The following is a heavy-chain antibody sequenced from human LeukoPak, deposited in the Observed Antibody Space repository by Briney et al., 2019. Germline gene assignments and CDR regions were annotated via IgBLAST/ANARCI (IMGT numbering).Heavy chain of an antibody. CDR1: GYTLTELS. J-gene: IGHJ4*02. V-gene: IGHV1-24*01. Sequence: GASVKVSCKVSGYTLTELSMHWVRQAPGKGLEWMGGFDPEDGETIYAQKFQGRVTMTRDTSISTAYMELSRLRSDDTAVYYCARTMSRNYYDSSGYYSVGYWGQGTLVTVSS. CDR2: FDPEDGET. D-gene: IGHD3-22*01. CDR3: ARTMSRNYYDSSGYYSVGY.